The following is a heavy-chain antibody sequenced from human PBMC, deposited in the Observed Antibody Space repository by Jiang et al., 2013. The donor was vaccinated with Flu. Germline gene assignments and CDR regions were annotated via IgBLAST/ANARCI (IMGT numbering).Heavy chain of an antibody. D-gene: IGHD5-24*01. CDR1: GFTFSSYA. J-gene: IGHJ3*02. V-gene: IGHV3-30-3*01. Sequence: VQLLESGGGVVQPGRSLRLSCAASGFTFSSYAMHWVRQAPGKGLEWVAVISYDGSNKYYADSVKGRFTISRDNSKNTLYLQMNSLRAEDTAVYYCARDERDGYNYPNWSAFDIWGQGTMVTVSS. CDR3: ARDERDGYNYPNWSAFDI. CDR2: ISYDGSNK.